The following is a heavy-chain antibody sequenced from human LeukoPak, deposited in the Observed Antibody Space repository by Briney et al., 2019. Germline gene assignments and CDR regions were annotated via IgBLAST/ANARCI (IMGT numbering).Heavy chain of an antibody. CDR3: ARVTPTGGYSWPDAFEI. J-gene: IGHJ3*02. CDR2: ISSSGDTI. Sequence: GGSLRLSCAASGFTFSPYEMTWARRAPGKGLEWVSYISSSGDTIYYADSVKGRFTISRDNAKNLLYLQMNSLRAEDTAIYYCARVTPTGGYSWPDAFEIWGQGTMVTVSS. CDR1: GFTFSPYE. V-gene: IGHV3-48*03. D-gene: IGHD5-18*01.